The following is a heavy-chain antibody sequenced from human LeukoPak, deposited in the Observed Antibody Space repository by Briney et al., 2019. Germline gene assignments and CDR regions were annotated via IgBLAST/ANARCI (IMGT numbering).Heavy chain of an antibody. CDR1: GYTFTSYG. J-gene: IGHJ5*02. V-gene: IGHV1-18*01. CDR2: ISAYNGNT. CDR3: ARDRTGTTRGAIRLIRLFDP. D-gene: IGHD1-7*01. Sequence: ASVKVSCKASGYTFTSYGISWVRQAPGQGLEWMGWISAYNGNTNYAQKLQGRVTMTTDTSTSTAYMELRSLRSDDTAVYYCARDRTGTTRGAIRLIRLFDPWGQGTLVTVSS.